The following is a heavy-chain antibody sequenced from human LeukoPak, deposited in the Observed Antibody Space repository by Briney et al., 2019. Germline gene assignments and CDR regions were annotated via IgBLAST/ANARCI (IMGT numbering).Heavy chain of an antibody. CDR2: INPNSGGT. CDR3: ARSVRYYGSGSYHY. Sequence: ASVKVSCKDSGYTFTGYYMHWVRLAPGQGLEWLGWINPNSGGTNYAQKFQGRVTMTRDTSVSTAYMELSRLRSDDTAVYYCARSVRYYGSGSYHYWGQGTLVTVSS. V-gene: IGHV1-2*02. J-gene: IGHJ4*02. D-gene: IGHD3-10*01. CDR1: GYTFTGYY.